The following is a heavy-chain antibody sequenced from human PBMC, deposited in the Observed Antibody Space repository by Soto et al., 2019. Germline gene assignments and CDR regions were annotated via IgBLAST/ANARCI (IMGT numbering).Heavy chain of an antibody. CDR2: IWYDGSNK. J-gene: IGHJ6*02. Sequence: QVQLVESGGGVVQPGRSLRLSCAASGFTFSSYGMHWVRQAPGKGLEWVAVIWYDGSNKYYADSVKGRFTISRDNSKNTLYLQMNSLRAEDTAVYYCAREEEYYGSSGYPVGCYGTAVWGQGTTVTVSS. CDR1: GFTFSSYG. V-gene: IGHV3-33*01. D-gene: IGHD3-22*01. CDR3: AREEEYYGSSGYPVGCYGTAV.